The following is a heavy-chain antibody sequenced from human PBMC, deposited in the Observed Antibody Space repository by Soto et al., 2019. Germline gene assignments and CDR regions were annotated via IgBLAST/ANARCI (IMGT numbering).Heavy chain of an antibody. CDR3: ARYIVVGNYYYYGMDV. CDR1: GYSFTSYW. V-gene: IGHV5-10-1*01. CDR2: IDPSDSYT. Sequence: LGESLKISCKGSGYSFTSYWISWVRQMPGKGLEWMGRIDPSDSYTNYSPSFQGHVTISADKSISTAYLQWSSLKASDTAMYYCARYIVVGNYYYYGMDVWGQGTTVTVSS. D-gene: IGHD2-2*01. J-gene: IGHJ6*02.